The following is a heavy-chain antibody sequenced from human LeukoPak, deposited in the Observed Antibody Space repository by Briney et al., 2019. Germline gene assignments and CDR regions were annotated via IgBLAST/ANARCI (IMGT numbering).Heavy chain of an antibody. J-gene: IGHJ4*02. Sequence: SVKVSCKASGGTFSSYAISWVRQAPGQGLEWMGGIIPMFGTANYAQKFQGRVTITTDESTSTAYMELSSLGSEDTAMYYCARVFARGGEISGSYYYYWGQGALVTVSS. V-gene: IGHV1-69*05. CDR1: GGTFSSYA. CDR2: IIPMFGTA. CDR3: ARVFARGGEISGSYYYY. D-gene: IGHD1-26*01.